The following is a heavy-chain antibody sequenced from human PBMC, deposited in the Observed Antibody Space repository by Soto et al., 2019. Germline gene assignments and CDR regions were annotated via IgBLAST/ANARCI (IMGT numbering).Heavy chain of an antibody. D-gene: IGHD3-16*01. V-gene: IGHV6-1*01. J-gene: IGHJ4*02. CDR1: GDSVSGNSAA. CDR2: TYYRSKWYN. Sequence: TLSLTCAISGDSVSGNSAAWNWIRQSPSRGLEWLGRTYYRSKWYNDYAVSVKSRITVTPDTSKNQFSLHLNSVTPEDTAVYYCEREFPYYDSSDSYFDYWGQGALVTVSS. CDR3: EREFPYYDSSDSYFDY.